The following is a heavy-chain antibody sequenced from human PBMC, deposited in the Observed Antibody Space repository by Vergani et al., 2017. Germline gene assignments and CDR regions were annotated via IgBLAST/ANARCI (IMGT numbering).Heavy chain of an antibody. CDR3: AKDWLRVAPLGYYHYGMDD. V-gene: IGHV3-30*02. CDR2: IRHDGTKK. D-gene: IGHD2-15*01. Sequence: QVQLVESGGGVVQPGGSLRLSCAASRFTLRSYGMHWVRQAPGKGLEWVAFIRHDGTKKYYADSVKGRFTISRDNSKNTLDLQMNSLRAEDTAVYYCAKDWLRVAPLGYYHYGMDDWGQGTTVTVSS. CDR1: RFTLRSYG. J-gene: IGHJ6*02.